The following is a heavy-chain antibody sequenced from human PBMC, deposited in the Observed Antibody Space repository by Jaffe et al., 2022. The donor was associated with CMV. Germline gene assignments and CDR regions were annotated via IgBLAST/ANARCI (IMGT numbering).Heavy chain of an antibody. CDR2: ISSSSSYI. CDR3: AQSRGDDDYGGNGGDQFDY. D-gene: IGHD4-17*01. Sequence: EVQLVESGGGLVKPGGSLRLSCAASGFTFSSYSMNWVRQAPGKGLEWVSSISSSSSYIYYADSVKGRFTISRDNAKNSLYLQMNSLRAEDTAVYYCAQSRGDDDYGGNGGDQFDYWGQGTLVTVSS. CDR1: GFTFSSYS. V-gene: IGHV3-21*01. J-gene: IGHJ4*02.